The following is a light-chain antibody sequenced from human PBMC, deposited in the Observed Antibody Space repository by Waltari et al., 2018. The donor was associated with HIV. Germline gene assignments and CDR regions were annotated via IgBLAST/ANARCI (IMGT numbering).Light chain of an antibody. V-gene: IGLV1-47*01. J-gene: IGLJ2*01. CDR2: RNS. Sequence: QSVLTQPPSASGTPGQRVTISCSGSSSNIGSDSVYWYQQLPGTAPKLLIYRNSQRPSGVPDRFSGSKSGTSASLAISGLRSEDEADYYCATWDGSHVVFGGGTKVTVL. CDR1: SSNIGSDS. CDR3: ATWDGSHVV.